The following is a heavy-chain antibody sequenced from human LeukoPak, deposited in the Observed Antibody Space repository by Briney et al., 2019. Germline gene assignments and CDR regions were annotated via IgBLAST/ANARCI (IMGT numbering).Heavy chain of an antibody. CDR2: IKQDGCER. Sequence: GGSLRLSCAASGFTFTSYWMSWVRRAPGKGLEWVANIKQDGCERYYVGSVKGRFTISRDNSKKTFYLQMSSLRAEDTAVYYCAKGHSDYGKGFDWWGQGTLVTVSS. J-gene: IGHJ4*02. D-gene: IGHD4-17*01. CDR1: GFTFTSYW. CDR3: AKGHSDYGKGFDW. V-gene: IGHV3-7*05.